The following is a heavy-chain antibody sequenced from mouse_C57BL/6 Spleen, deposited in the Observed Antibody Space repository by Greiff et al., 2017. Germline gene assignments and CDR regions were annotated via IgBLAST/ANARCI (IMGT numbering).Heavy chain of an antibody. Sequence: DVHLVESGAELVRPGASVKLSCTASGFNIKDDYMHWVKQRPEQGLEWIGWIDPENGDTEYASKFQGKATITADTSSNTAYLQLSSLTSEDTAVYYCTTTYYGSRYFDVWGTGTTVTVSS. V-gene: IGHV14-4*01. CDR3: TTTYYGSRYFDV. J-gene: IGHJ1*03. CDR2: IDPENGDT. CDR1: GFNIKDDY. D-gene: IGHD1-1*01.